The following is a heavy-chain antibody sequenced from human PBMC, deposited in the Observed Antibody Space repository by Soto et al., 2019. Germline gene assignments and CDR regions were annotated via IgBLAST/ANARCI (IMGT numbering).Heavy chain of an antibody. CDR1: GYTFTSYA. V-gene: IGHV1-3*01. CDR2: INAGNGNT. J-gene: IGHJ6*02. D-gene: IGHD5-12*01. Sequence: ASVKVSCKASGYTFTSYAMHWVRQAPGQRLEWMGWINAGNGNTKYSQKFQGRVTITRDTSASTAYMELSSLRSEDTAVYYCARGGRIVDICIEYSYTPAIYVWAQRNTVPVS. CDR3: ARGGRIVDICIEYSYTPAIYV.